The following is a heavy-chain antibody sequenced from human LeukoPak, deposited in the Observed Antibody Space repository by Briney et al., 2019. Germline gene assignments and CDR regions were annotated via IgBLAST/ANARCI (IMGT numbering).Heavy chain of an antibody. CDR1: GGSVSSGSYY. Sequence: SETLSLTCTVSGGSVSSGSYYWSWIRQTPGKGLEWIAYIYSSGGTNYNPSLKSRVTISVDTSKNQFSLKLSSVTAADTAVYYCARGVDYGNSYFQYGMDVWGRGTTVTVSS. CDR3: ARGVDYGNSYFQYGMDV. CDR2: IYSSGGT. V-gene: IGHV4-61*01. J-gene: IGHJ6*02. D-gene: IGHD4-17*01.